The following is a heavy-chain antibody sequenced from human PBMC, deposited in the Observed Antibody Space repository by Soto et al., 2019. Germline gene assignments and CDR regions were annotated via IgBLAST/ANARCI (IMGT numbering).Heavy chain of an antibody. CDR1: GYTFTSYD. CDR2: MNPNSGNT. D-gene: IGHD3-10*01. V-gene: IGHV1-8*01. Sequence: QVQLVQSEAEVKKPGASVKVSCKASGYTFTSYDINWVRQATGQGLEWMGWMNPNSGNTGYAQKFQGRVTMTRNTSTSTAYMELSSLRSEDTAVYYCAITHLRFGEHHYWGQGTLVTVSS. CDR3: AITHLRFGEHHY. J-gene: IGHJ4*02.